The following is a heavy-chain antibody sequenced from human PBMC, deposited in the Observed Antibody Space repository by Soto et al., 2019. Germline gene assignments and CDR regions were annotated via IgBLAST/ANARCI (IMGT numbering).Heavy chain of an antibody. V-gene: IGHV4-39*07. CDR3: AKCITALGPIDY. CDR1: GGSIGSSSYY. CDR2: IYYSGST. J-gene: IGHJ4*02. D-gene: IGHD6-6*01. Sequence: SETLSLTCTVSGGSIGSSSYYWGWIRQPPGKGLEWIGSIYYSGSTYYNPSLKSRVTISVDTSKNQFSLKLSSVTAADTAVYYCAKCITALGPIDYWGQGTLVTVSS.